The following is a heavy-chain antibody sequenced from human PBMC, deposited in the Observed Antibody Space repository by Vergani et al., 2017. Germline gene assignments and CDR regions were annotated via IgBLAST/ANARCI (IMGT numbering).Heavy chain of an antibody. CDR2: INHSGST. Sequence: QVQLQQWGAGLLKPSETLSLTCAVYGGSFSGYYWSWIRQPPGKGLEWIGEINHSGSTNYNPSLKSRVTISVDTSKNQFSLKLSSVTAADTAVYYCARWSGYDFYYYCYGMDVWGQGTTVTVSS. V-gene: IGHV4-34*01. D-gene: IGHD5-12*01. CDR1: GGSFSGYY. CDR3: ARWSGYDFYYYCYGMDV. J-gene: IGHJ6*02.